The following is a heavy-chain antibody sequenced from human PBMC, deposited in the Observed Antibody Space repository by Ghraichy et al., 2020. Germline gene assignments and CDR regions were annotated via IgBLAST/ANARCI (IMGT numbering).Heavy chain of an antibody. V-gene: IGHV3-23*01. CDR1: GFTFNNYA. D-gene: IGHD4-23*01. J-gene: IGHJ4*02. Sequence: GGSLRLSCAASGFTFNNYAMSWVRQAPGKGLEWVSAISGSADTTYYANSVRGRFTISRDNSMNSVYLQMNSLRDEDTAVYYCAWHSRWSDFDCWGQGTLVTVSS. CDR2: ISGSADTT. CDR3: AWHSRWSDFDC.